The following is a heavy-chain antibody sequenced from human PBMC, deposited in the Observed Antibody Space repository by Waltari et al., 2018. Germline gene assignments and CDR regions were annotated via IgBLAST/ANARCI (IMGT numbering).Heavy chain of an antibody. V-gene: IGHV4-34*01. CDR3: ARGGGDIVVVPAALRYYYYGMDV. CDR2: INHRGRT. J-gene: IGHJ6*02. Sequence: QVQLQQWGAGLLKPSETLALTCAVYGWSFSGYYWSWISQPPGKGLDWIGEINHRGRTNYNPSLKSRVTISVETSKNQFSLKLSSVTAADTAVYYCARGGGDIVVVPAALRYYYYGMDVWGQGTTVTVSS. CDR1: GWSFSGYY. D-gene: IGHD2-2*01.